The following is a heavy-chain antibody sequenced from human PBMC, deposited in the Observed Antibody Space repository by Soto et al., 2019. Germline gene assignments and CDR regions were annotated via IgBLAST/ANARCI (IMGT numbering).Heavy chain of an antibody. CDR1: GGSISTYS. J-gene: IGHJ5*02. CDR2: ISYTGHT. Sequence: QVQLQESGPRLVKPSETLSLTCSVSGGSISTYSWSWIRQPPGKGLEWIGNISYTGHTNYNPSLKSRVTISLDTPENQFSLKLTSVTAADTAVYYCARGPETTTVSHLWGQGTLVTVSS. V-gene: IGHV4-59*01. CDR3: ARGPETTTVSHL. D-gene: IGHD4-4*01.